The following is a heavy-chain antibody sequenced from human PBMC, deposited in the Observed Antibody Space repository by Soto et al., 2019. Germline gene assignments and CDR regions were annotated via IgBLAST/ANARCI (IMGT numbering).Heavy chain of an antibody. D-gene: IGHD2-21*01. CDR2: INPNSGGT. J-gene: IGHJ6*02. CDR1: GYTITAYY. V-gene: IGHV1-2*04. Sequence: QVQLVQSGAEVEKPGASVKVSCKASGYTITAYYIHWVRQARGQGLEWLGWINPNSGGTYYSQKFQAWITLTRDTSISTAYMELTRLRSDDTAVYYCARANSIRPYYYNMDVWGQGTTVTVSS. CDR3: ARANSIRPYYYNMDV.